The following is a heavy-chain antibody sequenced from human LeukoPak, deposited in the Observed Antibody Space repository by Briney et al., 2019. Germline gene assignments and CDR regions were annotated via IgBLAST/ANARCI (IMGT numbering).Heavy chain of an antibody. Sequence: GGSLRLSCAASGFTFSSYAMSWVRQAPGKGLEWVSAISGSGGSIYYADSVKGRFTISRDNSKNALYLQMNSLRAEDTAVYYCAKVKMATIKYLQHWGQGTLVTVSS. V-gene: IGHV3-23*01. CDR3: AKVKMATIKYLQH. D-gene: IGHD5-12*01. CDR1: GFTFSSYA. J-gene: IGHJ1*01. CDR2: ISGSGGSI.